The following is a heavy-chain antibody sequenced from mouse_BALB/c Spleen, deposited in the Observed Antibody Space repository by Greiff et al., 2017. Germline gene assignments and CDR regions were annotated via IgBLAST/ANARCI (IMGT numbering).Heavy chain of an antibody. D-gene: IGHD1-3*01. CDR3: ARSGHNFWDFDG. CDR2: IYPGDGDT. V-gene: IGHV1-80*01. J-gene: IGHJ1*01. CDR1: GYAFSSYW. Sequence: VKVVESGAELVRPGSSVKISCKASGYAFSSYWMNWVKQRPGQGLEWIGQIYPGDGDTNYNGKFKGKATLTADKSSSTAYMQLSSLTSEDSAVYFCARSGHNFWDFDGWGAGTTVTVSS.